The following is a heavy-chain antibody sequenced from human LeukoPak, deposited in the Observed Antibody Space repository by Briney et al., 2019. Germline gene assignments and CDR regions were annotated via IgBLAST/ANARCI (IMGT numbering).Heavy chain of an antibody. D-gene: IGHD1-1*01. CDR2: IIPIFGTA. CDR3: AREPYNWNDEGRGDLDAFDI. Sequence: SVKVSCKASGGTFSSYAISWVRQAPGQGLEWMGGIIPIFGTANYAQKFQGRVTITADESTSTAYMELSSLRSEDTAVYYCAREPYNWNDEGRGDLDAFDIWGQGTMVTVSS. CDR1: GGTFSSYA. J-gene: IGHJ3*02. V-gene: IGHV1-69*13.